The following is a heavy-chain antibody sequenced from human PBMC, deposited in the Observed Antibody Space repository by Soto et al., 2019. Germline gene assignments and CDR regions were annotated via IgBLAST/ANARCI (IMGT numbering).Heavy chain of an antibody. CDR2: ISGSGGST. Sequence: GGSLRLSCAASGFTFSSYAMSWVRQAPGKGLEWVSAISGSGGSTYYADSVKGRFTISRDNSKNTLYLQMNSLRAEDTALYYCAKDLWNNQYIVGAQRSGYYFDYWGQGTLVTVSS. CDR3: AKDLWNNQYIVGAQRSGYYFDY. D-gene: IGHD1-26*01. J-gene: IGHJ4*02. V-gene: IGHV3-23*01. CDR1: GFTFSSYA.